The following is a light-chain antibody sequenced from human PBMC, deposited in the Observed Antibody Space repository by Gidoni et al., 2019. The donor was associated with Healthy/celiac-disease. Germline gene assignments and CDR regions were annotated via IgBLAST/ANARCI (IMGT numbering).Light chain of an antibody. Sequence: DIVSTQSPGTLSLSPGERATLSCRASQSVSSSYFAWYQQKPGQAPRLLIYGSSRRATCLPARFSGSGSGTDFTITISRLEPEDFAVYYCQQYGSSPRTFGQGTKVEIK. CDR2: GSS. CDR3: QQYGSSPRT. CDR1: QSVSSSY. J-gene: IGKJ1*01. V-gene: IGKV3-20*01.